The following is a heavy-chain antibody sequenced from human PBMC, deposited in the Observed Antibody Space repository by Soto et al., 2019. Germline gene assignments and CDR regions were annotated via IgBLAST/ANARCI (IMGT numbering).Heavy chain of an antibody. J-gene: IGHJ4*02. D-gene: IGHD6-13*01. V-gene: IGHV1-18*04. CDR1: GYTFTSYG. Sequence: QVQLVQSGAEVKKPGASVKVSCKASGYTFTSYGISWLRQAPGQGLEWMGRISAYNDNTSHAQKLQGRVTMTTDTSPTTAYMELRALRSDDTAVYYCARQQALDLFFFDYWGQGTLVTVSS. CDR2: ISAYNDNT. CDR3: ARQQALDLFFFDY.